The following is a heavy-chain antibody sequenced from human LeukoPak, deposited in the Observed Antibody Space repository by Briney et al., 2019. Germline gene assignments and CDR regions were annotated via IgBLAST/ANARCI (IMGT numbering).Heavy chain of an antibody. CDR1: GFTFSSYA. CDR3: AKRTPSGTFYFDY. CDR2: ISNSGSNT. Sequence: GGPLRLPCGACGFTFSSYAMTWVRQVPGKGLEWVSTISNSGSNTYYADFVKGRFTISRDNSGNTLYLQMNSLRAEDTAVYYCAKRTPSGTFYFDYWGQGTLVTVSS. J-gene: IGHJ4*02. V-gene: IGHV3-23*01. D-gene: IGHD2-15*01.